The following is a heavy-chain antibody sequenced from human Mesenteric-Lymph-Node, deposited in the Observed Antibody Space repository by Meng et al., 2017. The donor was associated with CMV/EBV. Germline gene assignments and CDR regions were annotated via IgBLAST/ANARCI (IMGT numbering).Heavy chain of an antibody. Sequence: SGVSVSSASYYWTWIRQPPGKGLEWIGYIYYSGNTNYNPSLKSRVTISVDTSKNQFSLKLSSVTAADTAVYYCARDYYDSSGDFDYWGQGTLVTVSS. CDR1: GVSVSSASYY. J-gene: IGHJ4*02. CDR2: IYYSGNT. CDR3: ARDYYDSSGDFDY. D-gene: IGHD3-22*01. V-gene: IGHV4-61*01.